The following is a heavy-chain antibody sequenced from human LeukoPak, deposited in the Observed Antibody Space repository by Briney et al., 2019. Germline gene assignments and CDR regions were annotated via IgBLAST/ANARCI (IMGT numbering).Heavy chain of an antibody. CDR2: IWYDGGNE. CDR3: ARDVGIRLWFRDCYGLDV. D-gene: IGHD5-18*01. CDR1: GFTFSSYG. Sequence: QPGRSLRLSCEASGFTFSSYGMDWVRQAPGKGLEWVAVIWYDGGNEYYADSVKGRFTISRDNSKNTLYLQMNSLRAEDTAVYYCARDVGIRLWFRDCYGLDVWGQGTTVTVSS. J-gene: IGHJ6*02. V-gene: IGHV3-33*01.